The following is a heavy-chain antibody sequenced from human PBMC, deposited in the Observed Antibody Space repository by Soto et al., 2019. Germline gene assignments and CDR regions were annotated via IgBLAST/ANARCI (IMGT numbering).Heavy chain of an antibody. V-gene: IGHV4-38-2*02. Sequence: PSETLSLTCAVSGYSISSGYYWGWIRQPPGKGLEWIGYIYYSGSTYYNPSLKSRVTISLDTSKSQFSLRLNSVTAADTAVYYCAREGVWSGETFFDYWGQGILVTVSS. CDR3: AREGVWSGETFFDY. D-gene: IGHD2-21*01. CDR1: GYSISSGYY. CDR2: IYYSGST. J-gene: IGHJ4*02.